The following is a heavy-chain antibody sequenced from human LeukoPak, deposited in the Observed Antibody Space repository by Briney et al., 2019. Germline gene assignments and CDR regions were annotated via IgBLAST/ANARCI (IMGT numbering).Heavy chain of an antibody. D-gene: IGHD3-10*01. CDR1: GFTVSSNY. V-gene: IGHV3-66*04. CDR3: ARREHGYGSPFDY. Sequence: GGSLRLSCAASGFTVSSNYMNWVRQAPGKGLEWVSMIYPNGNTFYTDSVKGRFTISRDNSKNTLDLQMNSLRAEDTAVYYCARREHGYGSPFDYWGQGTLVTVSS. CDR2: IYPNGNT. J-gene: IGHJ4*02.